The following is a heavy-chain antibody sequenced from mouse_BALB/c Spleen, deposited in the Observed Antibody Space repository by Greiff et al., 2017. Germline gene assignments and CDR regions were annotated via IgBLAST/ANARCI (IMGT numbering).Heavy chain of an antibody. Sequence: EVQLQQSGAELVKPGASVKLSCTASGFNIKDTYMHWVKQRPEQGLEWIGRIDPANGNTKYDPKFQGKATITADTSSNTAYLQLSSLTSEDTAVYYCASYGNYEAWFAYWGQGTLVTVSA. V-gene: IGHV14-3*02. CDR2: IDPANGNT. D-gene: IGHD2-1*01. CDR1: GFNIKDTY. CDR3: ASYGNYEAWFAY. J-gene: IGHJ3*01.